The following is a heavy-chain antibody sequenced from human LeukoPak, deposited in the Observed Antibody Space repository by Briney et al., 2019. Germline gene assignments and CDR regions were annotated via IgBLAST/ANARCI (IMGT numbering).Heavy chain of an antibody. D-gene: IGHD3-10*01. CDR3: AKDPSSGFGDGDAFDI. CDR2: ISSGGGST. V-gene: IGHV3-23*01. Sequence: GGSLRLSCAASAFSFSSYAMSWVRQAPEKGLEWVSGISSGGGSTYFADSVRGRFIISRDNSKNTLHLQMDSLRVEDTAVYYCAKDPSSGFGDGDAFDIWGQGTTVTVSS. CDR1: AFSFSSYA. J-gene: IGHJ3*02.